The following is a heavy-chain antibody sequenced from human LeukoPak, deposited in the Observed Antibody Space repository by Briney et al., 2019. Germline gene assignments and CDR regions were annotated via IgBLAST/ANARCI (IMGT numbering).Heavy chain of an antibody. J-gene: IGHJ4*02. CDR3: ARGSSSSWGYFDY. V-gene: IGHV3-53*01. CDR2: IYGGGTT. Sequence: GGSLRLSCAASGFTVSSNYMSWVRQAPEKGLEWVSVIYGGGTTYYADSVKGRFTISRDISKNTLYLQMNSLRAEDTAVYYCARGSSSSWGYFDYWGQGTLVTVSS. D-gene: IGHD6-6*01. CDR1: GFTVSSNY.